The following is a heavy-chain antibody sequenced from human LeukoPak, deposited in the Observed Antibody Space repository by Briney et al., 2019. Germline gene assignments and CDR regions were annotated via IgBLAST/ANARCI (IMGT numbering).Heavy chain of an antibody. CDR3: ARGPPPMVRGVIGPFDY. J-gene: IGHJ4*02. V-gene: IGHV1-2*02. D-gene: IGHD3-10*01. Sequence: GASVKVSCKASGYTFTGYYMHWVRQAPGQGLEWMGWINPNSGGTNYAQKFQGRVTMTRDTSISTAYMELSRLRSDDTAVYYCARGPPPMVRGVIGPFDYWGQGTLVTVSS. CDR2: INPNSGGT. CDR1: GYTFTGYY.